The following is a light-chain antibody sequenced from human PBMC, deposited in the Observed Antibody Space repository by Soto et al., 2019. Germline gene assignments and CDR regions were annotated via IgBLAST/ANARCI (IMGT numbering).Light chain of an antibody. CDR2: ITN. J-gene: IGLJ3*02. CDR1: NIGNKG. Sequence: QSVLTQPPSASGTPGQRVTISCSGSNIGNKGVNWYQQLPGTAPNLLIYITNQRPSGVPDRFSGSKSGTSASLAISGLQSEDEAEYYCQSYDSSLTGSVFGGGTKLTVL. V-gene: IGLV1-44*01. CDR3: QSYDSSLTGSV.